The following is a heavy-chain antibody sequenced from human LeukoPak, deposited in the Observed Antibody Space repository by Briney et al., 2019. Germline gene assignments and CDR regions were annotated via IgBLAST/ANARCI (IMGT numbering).Heavy chain of an antibody. J-gene: IGHJ3*02. CDR2: INPSGGST. CDR1: GYTFTSYY. D-gene: IGHD4-11*01. Sequence: ASVKVSCKASGYTFTSYYMHWVRQAPGQGLEWMGIINPSGGSTSYAQKFQGRVTMTTDTSTSTAYMELRSLRSDDTAVYYCARVWSSTGSDAFDIWGQGTMVTVSS. CDR3: ARVWSSTGSDAFDI. V-gene: IGHV1-46*01.